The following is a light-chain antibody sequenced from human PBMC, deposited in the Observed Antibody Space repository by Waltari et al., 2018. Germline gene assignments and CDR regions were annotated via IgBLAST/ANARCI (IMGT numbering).Light chain of an antibody. CDR2: GES. CDR3: QQYDISPLP. J-gene: IGKJ4*01. CDR1: QTVRTTY. Sequence: EIVLTQSPGTLSLSPGERATLSCRASQTVRTTYFAWYQQKPGQAPTLLIYGESSSATGIPDRLSGSGSGTDYSLTISSLEPEEFAVYYCQQYDISPLPFGGGTKGEIK. V-gene: IGKV3-20*01.